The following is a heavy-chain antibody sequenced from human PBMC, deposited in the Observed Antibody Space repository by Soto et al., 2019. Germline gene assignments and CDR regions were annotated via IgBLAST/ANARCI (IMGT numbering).Heavy chain of an antibody. V-gene: IGHV4-39*02. D-gene: IGHD3-10*01. J-gene: IGHJ5*02. CDR3: ARVVRGFLAWLDP. Sequence: QLQLQESGPGLVKPSETLSLTCNVSGGSISSSDYYWGWIRQPPGKGLEWIGSISYSGSTYNNPSLRSRVTIPVDTSKNHFPRQLSSVTATDTAVYYCARVVRGFLAWLDPWGQGTLVTVSS. CDR1: GGSISSSDYY. CDR2: ISYSGST.